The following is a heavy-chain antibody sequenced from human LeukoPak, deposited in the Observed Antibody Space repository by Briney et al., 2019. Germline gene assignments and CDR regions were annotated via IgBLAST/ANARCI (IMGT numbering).Heavy chain of an antibody. CDR2: INPNSGGT. CDR1: GYTFTGYY. D-gene: IGHD2-21*02. CDR3: ASCGGDCYPLGSASRDPLDY. Sequence: GASVKVSCKASGYTFTGYYMHWVRQAPGQGLEWMGWINPNSGGTNYAQRFQGRVTMTRDTSISTAYMELSRLRSDDTAVYYCASCGGDCYPLGSASRDPLDYWGQGTLVTVSS. J-gene: IGHJ4*02. V-gene: IGHV1-2*02.